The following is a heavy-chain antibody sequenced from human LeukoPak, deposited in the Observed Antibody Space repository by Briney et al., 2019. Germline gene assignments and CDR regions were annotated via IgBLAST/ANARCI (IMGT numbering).Heavy chain of an antibody. CDR2: IYYSGST. V-gene: IGHV4-39*07. Sequence: SETLSLTCTVSGGSISSSSYYWGWIRQPPGKGLEWIGSIYYSGSTYYNPSLKSRVTISVDTSKNQFSLKLSSVTAADTAVYYCARRIVGYDILTGYYNSDAFDIWGQGTMVTVSS. CDR1: GGSISSSSYY. J-gene: IGHJ3*02. D-gene: IGHD3-9*01. CDR3: ARRIVGYDILTGYYNSDAFDI.